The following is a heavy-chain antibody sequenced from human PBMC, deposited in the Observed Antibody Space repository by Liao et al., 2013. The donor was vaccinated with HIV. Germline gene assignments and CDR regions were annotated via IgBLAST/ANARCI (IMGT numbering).Heavy chain of an antibody. Sequence: QVQLQESGPGLVKPSETLSLTCTVSGGSISSYYWSWIRQPAGKGLEWIGRIFTTGSTNYNPSLKSRVTMSVDTSKNQFSLKLNSVTAADTAVYYCARDNWGSLGGCFDPVGPGNPGHRLL. CDR3: ARDNWGSLGGCFDP. J-gene: IGHJ5*02. V-gene: IGHV4-4*07. D-gene: IGHD7-27*01. CDR1: GGSISSYY. CDR2: IFTTGST.